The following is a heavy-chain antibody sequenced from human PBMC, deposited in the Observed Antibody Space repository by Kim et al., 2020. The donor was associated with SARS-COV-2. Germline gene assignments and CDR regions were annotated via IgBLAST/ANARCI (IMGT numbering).Heavy chain of an antibody. D-gene: IGHD3-22*01. CDR3: ARGHIPMGGDYYDSSGYSYYYGMDV. J-gene: IGHJ6*02. V-gene: IGHV3-30*04. CDR2: ISYDGSNK. CDR1: GFTFSSYA. Sequence: GGSLRLSCAASGFTFSSYAMHWFRQAPGKGLEWVAVISYDGSNKYYADSVKGRFTISRDNSKNTRYLQMNSLRAEDTAVYYCARGHIPMGGDYYDSSGYSYYYGMDVWGQGTTVTVSS.